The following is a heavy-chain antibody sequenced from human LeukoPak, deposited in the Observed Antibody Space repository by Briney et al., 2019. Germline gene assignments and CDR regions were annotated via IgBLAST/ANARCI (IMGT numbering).Heavy chain of an antibody. CDR1: GFSFSSYG. D-gene: IGHD1-26*01. CDR3: AKVFIVGAKTYWYFDL. CDR2: IRYDGSDK. Sequence: GGSLRLSCAASGFSFSSYGMHWVRQAPGKGLEWVTFIRYDGSDKFYADSVKGRFTTSRDNSRSTLYLQMNSLRAEDTAVYYCAKVFIVGAKTYWYFDLWGRGTLVTVSS. V-gene: IGHV3-30*02. J-gene: IGHJ2*01.